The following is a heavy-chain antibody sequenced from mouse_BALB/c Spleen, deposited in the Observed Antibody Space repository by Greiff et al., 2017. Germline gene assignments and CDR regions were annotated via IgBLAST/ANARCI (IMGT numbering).Heavy chain of an antibody. CDR1: GFAFSSYD. Sequence: DVKLVESGGGLVKPGGSLKLSCAASGFAFSSYDMSWVRQTPEKRLEWVAYISSGGGSTYYPDTVKGRFTISRDNAKNTLYLQMSSLKSEDTAMYYCARRGYYWGNYFDYWGQGTTLTVSS. J-gene: IGHJ2*01. CDR2: ISSGGGST. V-gene: IGHV5-12-1*01. D-gene: IGHD2-3*01. CDR3: ARRGYYWGNYFDY.